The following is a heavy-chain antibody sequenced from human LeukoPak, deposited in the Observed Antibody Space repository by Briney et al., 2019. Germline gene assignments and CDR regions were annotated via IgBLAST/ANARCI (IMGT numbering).Heavy chain of an antibody. Sequence: ASVKVSCKASGYIFNDFYIHWVRQAPGQGLEWMGWIIPKSGGTNYAQKFQGRVTMTTDTSTGTAYMELSRLRYDDTAVYYCARGRFYSKPTSPGWTNYWGQGTLVTVSS. V-gene: IGHV1-2*02. J-gene: IGHJ4*02. CDR2: IIPKSGGT. CDR3: ARGRFYSKPTSPGWTNY. D-gene: IGHD2/OR15-2a*01. CDR1: GYIFNDFY.